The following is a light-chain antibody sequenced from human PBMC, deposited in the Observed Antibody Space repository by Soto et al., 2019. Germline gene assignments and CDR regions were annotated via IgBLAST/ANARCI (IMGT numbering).Light chain of an antibody. CDR1: QSISRW. CDR2: DAT. CDR3: QQYDKYST. V-gene: IGKV1-5*01. J-gene: IGKJ1*01. Sequence: DIQMTQSPSTLSASVGDRVTITCRASQSISRWLAWYQQKPGKAPKLLIHDATILESGVPSRFSGSGSGTEFTLTVTSLQPEDFATYFCQQYDKYSTFGHGTKVDIK.